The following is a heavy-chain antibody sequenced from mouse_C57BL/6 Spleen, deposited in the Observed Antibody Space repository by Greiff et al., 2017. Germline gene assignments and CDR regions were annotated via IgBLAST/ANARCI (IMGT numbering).Heavy chain of an antibody. J-gene: IGHJ3*01. CDR3: ARADYYGSSSFAY. CDR2: ISDGGSYT. CDR1: GFTFSSYA. V-gene: IGHV5-4*01. Sequence: EVQRVESGGGLVKPGGSLKLSCAASGFTFSSYAMSWVRQTPEKRLEWVATISDGGSYTYYPDNVKGRFTISRDNAKNNLYLQMSHLKSEDTAMYYCARADYYGSSSFAYWGQGTLVTVSA. D-gene: IGHD1-1*01.